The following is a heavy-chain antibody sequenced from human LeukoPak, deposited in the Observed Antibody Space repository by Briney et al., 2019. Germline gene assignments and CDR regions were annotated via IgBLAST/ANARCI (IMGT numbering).Heavy chain of an antibody. J-gene: IGHJ5*02. Sequence: GESLNISCKGSGYSFTNYWIGWVRQMPGKGLECMGIIYPGDSDTRYRPSFQGQVTTSADKSISTAYLQWSSLKASDTAMYYCARAGQCQMLSTWFDPWGQGTLVTVSS. D-gene: IGHD3-16*02. CDR1: GYSFTNYW. CDR3: ARAGQCQMLSTWFDP. CDR2: IYPGDSDT. V-gene: IGHV5-51*01.